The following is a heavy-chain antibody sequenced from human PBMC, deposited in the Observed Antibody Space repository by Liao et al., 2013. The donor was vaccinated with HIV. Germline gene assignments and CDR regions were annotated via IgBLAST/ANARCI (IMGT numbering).Heavy chain of an antibody. V-gene: IGHV4-39*07. CDR2: IYYSGST. CDR3: AVGSIVVVRNWFDP. J-gene: IGHJ5*02. D-gene: IGHD2-21*01. Sequence: QLQLQESGPGLVKPSETLSLTCTVSGGSISSSSYYWGWIRQPPGKGLEWIGSIYYSGSTYYNPSLKSRVTISVDTSKNQFSLKLSSVTAADTAVYYCAVGSIVVVRNWFDPWGQGTLVTVSS. CDR1: GGSISSSSYY.